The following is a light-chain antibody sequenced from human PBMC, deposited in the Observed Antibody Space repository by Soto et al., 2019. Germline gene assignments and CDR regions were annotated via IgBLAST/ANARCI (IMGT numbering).Light chain of an antibody. V-gene: IGKV1-27*01. Sequence: DIQVTQSPSSLSASIGDRISITCRASQVISNYLAWYQQKPGNVPKLLIYAASTLQSGVPSRFSGSGSGTDFTLTINSLQPEDFATSYCQSYNSAPITFGQGTRLESK. CDR1: QVISNY. CDR2: AAS. J-gene: IGKJ5*01. CDR3: QSYNSAPIT.